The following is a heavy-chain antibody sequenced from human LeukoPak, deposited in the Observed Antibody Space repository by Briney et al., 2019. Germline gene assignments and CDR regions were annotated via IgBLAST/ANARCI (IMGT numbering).Heavy chain of an antibody. D-gene: IGHD3-22*01. J-gene: IGHJ4*02. CDR1: GGSISSYY. CDR2: IYYSGST. Sequence: SETLSLTCTVSGGSISSYYWSWIRQPPGKGLEWIGYIYYSGSTNYNPSLKSRATISVDTSKNQFSLKLSSVTAADTAVYYCARRRTYYDSSGYYYYFDYWGQGTLVTVSS. CDR3: ARRRTYYDSSGYYYYFDY. V-gene: IGHV4-59*08.